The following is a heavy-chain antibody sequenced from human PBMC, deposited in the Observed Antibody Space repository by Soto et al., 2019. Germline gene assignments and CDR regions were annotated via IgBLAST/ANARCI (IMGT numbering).Heavy chain of an antibody. V-gene: IGHV1-3*01. CDR2: INAGNGNT. D-gene: IGHD2-21*01. CDR3: AGVVVSGIRDPLDAFDI. J-gene: IGHJ3*02. Sequence: QVQLVQSGAEVKKPGASVKVSCKASGYTFTSYAMHWVRQAPGQRLEWMGWINAGNGNTKYSQKFQGRVTITRDTSASTAEMELSSLRSEDTSVYYCAGVVVSGIRDPLDAFDIWGQGTMVTVSS. CDR1: GYTFTSYA.